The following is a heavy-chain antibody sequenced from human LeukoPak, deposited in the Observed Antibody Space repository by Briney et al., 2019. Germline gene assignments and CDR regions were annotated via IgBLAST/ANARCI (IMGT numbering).Heavy chain of an antibody. Sequence: ASVKVSRKASGYTFTGYYMHWVRQAPGQGLEWMGWINPNSGGTNYAQKFQGRVTMTRDTSISTAYMELSRLRSDDTAVYYCALEGYCSSTSCPDAFDIWGQGTMVTVSS. CDR2: INPNSGGT. J-gene: IGHJ3*02. D-gene: IGHD2-2*01. CDR1: GYTFTGYY. V-gene: IGHV1-2*02. CDR3: ALEGYCSSTSCPDAFDI.